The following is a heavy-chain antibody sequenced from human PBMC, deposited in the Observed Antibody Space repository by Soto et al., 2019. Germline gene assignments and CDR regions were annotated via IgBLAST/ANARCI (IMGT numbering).Heavy chain of an antibody. Sequence: PVGSLRLSCAASGFTCSSYAMIWVRQATGKGLEWVSVISGSAYYTYYADSVKGRFTISRDNSKNTLYLQMNSLTAEDTAVYYCAKGRNGETTSGFDYWGQGTLVTVSS. J-gene: IGHJ4*02. D-gene: IGHD2-8*01. CDR2: ISGSAYYT. CDR3: AKGRNGETTSGFDY. V-gene: IGHV3-23*01. CDR1: GFTCSSYA.